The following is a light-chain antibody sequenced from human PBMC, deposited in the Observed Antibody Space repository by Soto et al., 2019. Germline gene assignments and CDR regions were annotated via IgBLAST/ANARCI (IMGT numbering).Light chain of an antibody. V-gene: IGKV1-5*01. CDR1: QSISTW. CDR3: QQYDPYSYT. CDR2: GAS. Sequence: DLQMTQSPSILSASVGDRVTFTCRASQSISTWLAWYQLKPGKAPKLLIYGASSLGSGVPSRFSGSGSGTEFTLSISSLQPEDFATYYCQQYDPYSYTFGQGTKLEIK. J-gene: IGKJ2*01.